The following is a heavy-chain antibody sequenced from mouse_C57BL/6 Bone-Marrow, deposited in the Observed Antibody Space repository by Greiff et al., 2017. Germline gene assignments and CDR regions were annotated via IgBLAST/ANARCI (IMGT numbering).Heavy chain of an antibody. V-gene: IGHV1-47*01. J-gene: IGHJ2*01. D-gene: IGHD2-5*01. Sequence: QVQLQQSGAELVKPGASVKMSCKASGYTFTTYPIEWMKQNHGKSLEWIGNFHPYNDDTKYNEKFKGKATLTVDRATSTVYVELSRLTSDDSAIYYCARGSNYGGYYFDYWGQGTTLTVSS. CDR3: ARGSNYGGYYFDY. CDR2: FHPYNDDT. CDR1: GYTFTTYP.